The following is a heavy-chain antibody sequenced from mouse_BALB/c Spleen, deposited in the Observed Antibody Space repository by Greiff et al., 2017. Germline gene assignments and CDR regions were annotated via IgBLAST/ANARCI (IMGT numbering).Heavy chain of an antibody. J-gene: IGHJ2*01. CDR2: INPSSGYT. V-gene: IGHV1-4*01. CDR1: GYTFTSYT. CDR3: GRSITTVVAYYFDY. Sequence: QVQLQQSGAELARPGASVKMSCKASGYTFTSYTMHWVKQRPGQGLEWIGYINPSSGYTNYNQKFKDKATLTADKSSSTAYMQLSSLTSEDSAVYYCGRSITTVVAYYFDYWGQGTTLTVSS. D-gene: IGHD1-1*01.